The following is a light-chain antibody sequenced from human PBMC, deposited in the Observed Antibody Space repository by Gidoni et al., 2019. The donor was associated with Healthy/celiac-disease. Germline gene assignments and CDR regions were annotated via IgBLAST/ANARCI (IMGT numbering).Light chain of an antibody. Sequence: DIQMTQSPSTLSASVGDRVTLTCRASQSLSNWLAWYQQKPGKAPKLLIYKASSLESGVPSRFSGSGSGTEFTLTISSLQPDDFATYYCQHYNSYFALTFGGGTKVEIK. V-gene: IGKV1-5*03. CDR3: QHYNSYFALT. J-gene: IGKJ4*01. CDR1: QSLSNW. CDR2: KAS.